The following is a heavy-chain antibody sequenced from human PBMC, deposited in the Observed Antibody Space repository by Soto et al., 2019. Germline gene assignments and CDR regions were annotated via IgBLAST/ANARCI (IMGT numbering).Heavy chain of an antibody. CDR1: GFTYSTYT. V-gene: IGHV3-30*18. CDR2: ISYDGSNK. CDR3: AKDADPSGRYYFDY. Sequence: PGGSLRLSCAASGFTYSTYTMHWARQAPGKGLEWVAVISYDGSNKYYADSVKGRFTISRDNSKNTLYLQMNSLRAEDTAVYYCAKDADPSGRYYFDYWGQGTLVTVSS. J-gene: IGHJ4*02. D-gene: IGHD1-26*01.